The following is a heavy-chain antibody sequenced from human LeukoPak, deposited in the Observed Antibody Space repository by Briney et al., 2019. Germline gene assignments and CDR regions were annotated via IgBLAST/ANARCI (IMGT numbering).Heavy chain of an antibody. Sequence: PGRSLRLSCAASGFTFSSYAMSWVRQAPGKGLQWVSAISGSGGSTYYADSVKGRFIISRDNSKNTLYLQMNSLRAEDTAVYYCAKVAARPSGAFDAFDIWGQGTMVTVSS. CDR3: AKVAARPSGAFDAFDI. CDR1: GFTFSSYA. V-gene: IGHV3-23*01. CDR2: ISGSGGST. D-gene: IGHD6-6*01. J-gene: IGHJ3*02.